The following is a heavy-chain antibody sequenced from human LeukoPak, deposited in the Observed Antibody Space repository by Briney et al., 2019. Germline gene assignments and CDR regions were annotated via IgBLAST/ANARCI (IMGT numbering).Heavy chain of an antibody. CDR1: GFTFSNAW. J-gene: IGHJ4*02. Sequence: GGSLRLSRAASGFTFSNAWMSWVRQAPGKGLEWVGRIKSKTDGGTTDYAAPVKGRFTISRDDSKNTLYLQMNSLKTEDTAVYYCTTPNYDFWSGFDYWGQGTLVTVSS. D-gene: IGHD3-3*01. CDR3: TTPNYDFWSGFDY. V-gene: IGHV3-15*01. CDR2: IKSKTDGGTT.